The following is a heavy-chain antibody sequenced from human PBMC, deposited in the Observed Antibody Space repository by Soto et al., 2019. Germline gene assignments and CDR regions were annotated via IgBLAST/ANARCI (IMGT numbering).Heavy chain of an antibody. D-gene: IGHD5-12*01. CDR2: IYYSGST. J-gene: IGHJ6*03. V-gene: IGHV4-59*01. Sequence: PSETLSLTCTVSGGSISSYYWGWIRQPPGKGLEWIGYIYYSGSTNYNPSLRSRVAISVDTSKNQFSLKLSSVTAADTAVYYCARIKYSGYENYMDVWGKGTTVTVSS. CDR1: GGSISSYY. CDR3: ARIKYSGYENYMDV.